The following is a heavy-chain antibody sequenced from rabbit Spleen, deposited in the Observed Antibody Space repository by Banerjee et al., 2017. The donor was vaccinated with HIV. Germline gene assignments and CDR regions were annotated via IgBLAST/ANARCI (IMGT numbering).Heavy chain of an antibody. CDR3: ARDTSTSFSSYGMDL. CDR1: GFSFSSTNY. V-gene: IGHV1S40*01. CDR2: IYAGSSGTT. Sequence: QSLEESGGDLVKPGASLTLTCTASGFSFSSTNYICWVRQAPGKGLEWIACIYAGSSGTTYYASWAKGRFTISKTSSTTVTLQMTSLTAADTATYFCARDTSTSFSSYGMDLWGQGTLVTVS. J-gene: IGHJ6*01. D-gene: IGHD1-1*01.